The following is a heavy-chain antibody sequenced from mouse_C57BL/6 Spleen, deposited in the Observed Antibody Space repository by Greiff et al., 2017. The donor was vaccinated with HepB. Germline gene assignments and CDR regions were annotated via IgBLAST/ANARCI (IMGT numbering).Heavy chain of an antibody. CDR2: ISDGGSYT. V-gene: IGHV5-4*01. D-gene: IGHD2-4*01. CDR1: GFTFSSYA. J-gene: IGHJ1*03. CDR3: AKGGDYEGYFDV. Sequence: EVQVVESGGGLVKPGGSLKLSCAASGFTFSSYAMSWVRQTPEKRLEWVATISDGGSYTYYPDNVKGRFTISRDNAKNNLYLQMSHLKSEDTAMYYCAKGGDYEGYFDVWGTGTTVTVSS.